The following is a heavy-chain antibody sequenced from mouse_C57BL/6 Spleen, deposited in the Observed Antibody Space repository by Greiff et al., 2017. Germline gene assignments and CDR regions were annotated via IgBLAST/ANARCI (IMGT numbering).Heavy chain of an antibody. V-gene: IGHV10-1*01. CDR3: VRQDDSYAMDY. CDR1: GFSFNTYA. J-gene: IGHJ4*01. Sequence: EVMLVESGGGLVQPKGSLKLSCAASGFSFNTYAMNWVRQAPGKGLEWVARIRSKSNNYATYYADSVKDRFTISRDDSESMLYLQMNNLKTEDTAMYYCVRQDDSYAMDYWGQGTSVTVSS. CDR2: IRSKSNNYAT.